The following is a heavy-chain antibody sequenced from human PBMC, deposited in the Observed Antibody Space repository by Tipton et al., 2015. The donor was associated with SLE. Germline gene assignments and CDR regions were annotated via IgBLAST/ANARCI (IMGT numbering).Heavy chain of an antibody. Sequence: TLSLTCTVSGGSISSYYWSWIRQPPGKALEWIGEIKHSGSTNYNPSLKSRVTISVDTSKNQFSLKLSSVTAADTAVYYCARELYSSSFDYWGQGTLVTVSS. CDR2: IKHSGST. V-gene: IGHV4-34*01. CDR1: GGSISSYY. J-gene: IGHJ4*02. D-gene: IGHD6-19*01. CDR3: ARELYSSSFDY.